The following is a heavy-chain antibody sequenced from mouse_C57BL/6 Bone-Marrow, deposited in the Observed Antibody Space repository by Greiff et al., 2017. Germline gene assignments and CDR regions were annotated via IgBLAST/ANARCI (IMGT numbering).Heavy chain of an antibody. CDR3: ASWSYYAMDY. V-gene: IGHV1-63*01. Sequence: QVQLQQSGAELVRPGTSVKMSCKASGYTFTNYWIGWAKQRPGHGLEWIGDIYPGGGYTNYNEKFKGKATLTADKSSSTAYMQFSRLRSEDSAIYYCASWSYYAMDYWGQGTSVTVSS. J-gene: IGHJ4*01. CDR1: GYTFTNYW. CDR2: IYPGGGYT.